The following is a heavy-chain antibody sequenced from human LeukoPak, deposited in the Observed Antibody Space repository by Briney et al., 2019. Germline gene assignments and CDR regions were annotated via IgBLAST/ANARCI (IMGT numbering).Heavy chain of an antibody. V-gene: IGHV3-48*01. D-gene: IGHD5-18*01. CDR3: AREIQLWSGDVDY. CDR1: GFTFSSYA. Sequence: GGSLRLSCAAPGFTFSSYAMNWVRQAPGKGLEWVSYISSSSSTIYYADSVKGRFTISRDNAKNSLYLQMNSLRAEDTAVYYCAREIQLWSGDVDYWGQGTLVTVSS. J-gene: IGHJ4*02. CDR2: ISSSSSTI.